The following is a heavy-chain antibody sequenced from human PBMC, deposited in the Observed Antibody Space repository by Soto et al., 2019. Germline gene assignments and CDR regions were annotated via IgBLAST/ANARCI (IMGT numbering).Heavy chain of an antibody. V-gene: IGHV4-61*01. CDR3: ARVEMGGYSYGVFDY. D-gene: IGHD5-18*01. CDR1: GGSVSSRSYY. CDR2: IDYSGST. J-gene: IGHJ4*02. Sequence: QVQLQESGPGLVKPSETLSLTCTVSGGSVSSRSYYWTWIRQAPGKGLEWIGYIDYSGSTNYNPPPKSRSPXSXXXSXXQFDLKLSSVTAADRAGYYSARVEMGGYSYGVFDYWGQGTLVTVYS.